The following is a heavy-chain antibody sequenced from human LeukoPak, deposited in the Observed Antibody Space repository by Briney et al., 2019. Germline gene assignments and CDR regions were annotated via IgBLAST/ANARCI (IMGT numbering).Heavy chain of an antibody. CDR3: ARIETYSSGWYDAFFDY. J-gene: IGHJ4*02. D-gene: IGHD6-19*01. V-gene: IGHV4-39*07. CDR1: GGSISSRSYY. Sequence: PSETLSLTCTVSGGSISSRSYYWGWIRQSPGKGLEWIGSIFYSGSTYYNPSLKSRVTISVDTSKNQFSLKLSSVTAADTAVYYCARIETYSSGWYDAFFDYWGQGTLVTVSS. CDR2: IFYSGST.